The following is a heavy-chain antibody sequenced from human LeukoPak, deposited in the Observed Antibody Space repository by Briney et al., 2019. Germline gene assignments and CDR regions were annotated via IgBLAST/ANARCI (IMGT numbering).Heavy chain of an antibody. CDR2: INHSGST. Sequence: SETLSLTCAVYGGSFSGYYWSWIRQAPGKGLEWIGEINHSGSTNYNPSLKSRVTISVDTSKNQFSLKLSSVTAADTAVYYCARGLRKLLRLFDYWGQGTLVTVSS. CDR3: ARGLRKLLRLFDY. J-gene: IGHJ4*02. D-gene: IGHD3-22*01. V-gene: IGHV4-34*01. CDR1: GGSFSGYY.